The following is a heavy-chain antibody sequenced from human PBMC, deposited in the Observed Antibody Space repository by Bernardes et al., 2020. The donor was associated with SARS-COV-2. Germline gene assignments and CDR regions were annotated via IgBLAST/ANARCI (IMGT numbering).Heavy chain of an antibody. D-gene: IGHD2-2*01. CDR1: GFSFSNYN. J-gene: IGHJ3*01. V-gene: IGHV3-21*05. CDR3: ARADCTSTMCHRGAYGV. CDR2: ISRSSVT. Sequence: GGSLRLSCAASGFSFSNYNFNWVRQAPGKGLEWISYISRSSVTHYAVSVKGRFTISRDNAKNIVSLQMNSLRVDDTAVYYCARADCTSTMCHRGAYGVWAQGTLVTVSS.